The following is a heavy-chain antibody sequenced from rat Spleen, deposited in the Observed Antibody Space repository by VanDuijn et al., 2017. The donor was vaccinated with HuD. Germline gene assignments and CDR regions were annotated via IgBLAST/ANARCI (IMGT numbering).Heavy chain of an antibody. J-gene: IGHJ1*01. CDR2: ISNTGGTT. V-gene: IGHV5-31*01. Sequence: EVQLVESGGGLVQPGRSLKLSCVASGFTFNNYWMTWIRQAPGKGLEWVASISNTGGTTNYPDSVKGRISISRDNAKSTLYVQLNSLRSEDTATYYCTRDITRDWYFDFWGPGTMVTVSS. CDR1: GFTFNNYW. D-gene: IGHD1-1*01. CDR3: TRDITRDWYFDF.